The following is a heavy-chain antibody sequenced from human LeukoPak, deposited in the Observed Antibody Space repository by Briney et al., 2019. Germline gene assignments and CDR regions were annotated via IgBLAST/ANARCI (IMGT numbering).Heavy chain of an antibody. CDR1: GYTLTELS. D-gene: IGHD3-3*01. V-gene: IGHV1-24*01. Sequence: ASVKVSCKVSGYTLTELSMHWVRQAPGKGLEWMGGFDPEDGETIYAQKFQGRVTMTEDTSTDTAYMELSSLRSEDTAVYYCATGPRSITIFGVGLDYWGQGTLVTVSS. J-gene: IGHJ4*02. CDR3: ATGPRSITIFGVGLDY. CDR2: FDPEDGET.